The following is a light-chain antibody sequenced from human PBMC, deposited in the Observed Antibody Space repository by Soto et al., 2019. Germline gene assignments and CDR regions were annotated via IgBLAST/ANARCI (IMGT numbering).Light chain of an antibody. J-gene: IGKJ4*01. CDR1: QSISSN. V-gene: IGKV3D-15*01. CDR2: GAT. Sequence: EIVMTQSPAILSVSPGDRATLSCRANQSISSNLAWYQQKPGQAPRLLIYGATTRATGIPARFSGSGSGTDFTLTISSLQSEDFAVYYCQQYNNWPRLTFGGGTKVEIK. CDR3: QQYNNWPRLT.